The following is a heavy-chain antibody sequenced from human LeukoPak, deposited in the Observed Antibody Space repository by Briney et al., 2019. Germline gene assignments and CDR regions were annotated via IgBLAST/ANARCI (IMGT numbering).Heavy chain of an antibody. V-gene: IGHV3-23*01. CDR2: ISDSGGST. Sequence: EGSLRLSCVASGFTFSDYAMSWVRQAPGKGLEWVSGISDSGGSTYYADSVKGRCTISRDNSKNTVSLQMNNLRAEDAAVYFCARHDSFIPYWGQGTLVTVTS. CDR1: GFTFSDYA. J-gene: IGHJ4*02. D-gene: IGHD3-16*02. CDR3: ARHDSFIPY.